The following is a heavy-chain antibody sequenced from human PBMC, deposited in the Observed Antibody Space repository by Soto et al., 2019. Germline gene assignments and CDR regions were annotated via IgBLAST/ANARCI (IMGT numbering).Heavy chain of an antibody. J-gene: IGHJ4*02. CDR3: AKDEDFGPFDH. CDR2: ISYDGSDK. CDR1: GFSFSKYA. Sequence: GGSLRLSCAASGFSFSKYAIHWVRQAPGKGLEWVAVISYDGSDKYYADSVRGRFTLSRDNPMNTVYMQMDRLRPEDAAVYYCAKDEDFGPFDHWGQGTLVTVSS. V-gene: IGHV3-30*18. D-gene: IGHD3-16*01.